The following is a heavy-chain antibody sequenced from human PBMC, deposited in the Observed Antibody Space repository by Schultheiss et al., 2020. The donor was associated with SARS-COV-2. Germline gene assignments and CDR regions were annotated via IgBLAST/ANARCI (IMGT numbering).Heavy chain of an antibody. CDR2: TYYRSKWYN. CDR1: GDSVSSNSTA. CDR3: ARSITMTPFAAFDI. D-gene: IGHD3-22*01. J-gene: IGHJ3*02. V-gene: IGHV6-1*01. Sequence: SQTLSLTCAISGDSVSSNSTAWNWIRQSPSKGLEWLGRTYYRSKWYNDYAVSVKSRITINPDTSKNQFSLQLNSVTPEDTAVYYCARSITMTPFAAFDIWGQGTMVTVSS.